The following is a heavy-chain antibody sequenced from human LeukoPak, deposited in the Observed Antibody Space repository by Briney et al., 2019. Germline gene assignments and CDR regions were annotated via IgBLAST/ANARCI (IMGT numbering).Heavy chain of an antibody. J-gene: IGHJ4*02. V-gene: IGHV3-48*01. Sequence: GGSLRLSCTASGFPFIEYSMNWVRQAPGKGLEGISYIWIDSGNTKYADSVRGRFTISADKAKNSLYLQMNSLRVEDTAVYYCARDHNYAFDNWGQGTLVSVAS. D-gene: IGHD1-1*01. CDR3: ARDHNYAFDN. CDR1: GFPFIEYS. CDR2: IWIDSGNT.